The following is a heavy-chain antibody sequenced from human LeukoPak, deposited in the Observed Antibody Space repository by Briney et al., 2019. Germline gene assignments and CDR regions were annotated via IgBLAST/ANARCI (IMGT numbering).Heavy chain of an antibody. CDR1: GFTFSSYA. D-gene: IGHD3-3*01. V-gene: IGHV3-30*03. J-gene: IGHJ4*02. Sequence: GGSLRLSCATSGFTFSSYAMSWVRQAPGKGLEWVAIISNDGSRIYYAHSVEGRFTISRDNSKNTLYLQMDSLRAEDTAVYYCARDRAWNYFDYWGQGTLVTVSS. CDR3: ARDRAWNYFDY. CDR2: ISNDGSRI.